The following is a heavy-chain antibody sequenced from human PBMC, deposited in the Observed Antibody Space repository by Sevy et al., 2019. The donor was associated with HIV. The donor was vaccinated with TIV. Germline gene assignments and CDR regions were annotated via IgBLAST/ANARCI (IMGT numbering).Heavy chain of an antibody. Sequence: GESLKISCAASEFMFSTYAMHWVRQAPGKGLEWVAVISYDGSSHYYADSVKSRFTISRDNSKNTLFLQMNSLRLEDTAFYYCARDAGYSTDWYPSDYWGQGTLVTVSS. D-gene: IGHD6-19*01. CDR1: EFMFSTYA. J-gene: IGHJ4*02. CDR2: ISYDGSSH. CDR3: ARDAGYSTDWYPSDY. V-gene: IGHV3-30-3*01.